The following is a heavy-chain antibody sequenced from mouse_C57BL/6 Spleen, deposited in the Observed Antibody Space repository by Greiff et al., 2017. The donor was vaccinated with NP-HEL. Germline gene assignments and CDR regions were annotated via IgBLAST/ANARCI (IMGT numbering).Heavy chain of an antibody. CDR1: GYTFTEYT. J-gene: IGHJ1*03. CDR3: ARHEDARVVATDWYFDV. Sequence: VQLQQSGAELVKPGASVKLSCKASGYTFTEYTIHWVKQRSGQGLEWIGWFYPGSGSIKYNEKFKDKATLTADKSSRTVYMERSRLTSEDTAVYCCARHEDARVVATDWYFDVWGTGTTVTVSS. D-gene: IGHD1-1*01. CDR2: FYPGSGSI. V-gene: IGHV1-62-2*01.